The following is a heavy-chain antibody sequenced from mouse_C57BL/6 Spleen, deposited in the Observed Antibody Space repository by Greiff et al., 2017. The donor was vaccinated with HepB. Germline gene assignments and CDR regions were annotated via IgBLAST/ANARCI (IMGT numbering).Heavy chain of an antibody. D-gene: IGHD1-1*01. Sequence: VQLQQPGAELVKPGASVKLSCKASGYTFTSYWMHWVKQRPGRGLEWIGRIDPNSGGTKYNEKFKSKATLTVDKPSSTAYMQLSSLTSADSAVYDCARPPSTTYYAMDYWGQGTSVTVSS. CDR2: IDPNSGGT. CDR1: GYTFTSYW. V-gene: IGHV1-72*01. CDR3: ARPPSTTYYAMDY. J-gene: IGHJ4*01.